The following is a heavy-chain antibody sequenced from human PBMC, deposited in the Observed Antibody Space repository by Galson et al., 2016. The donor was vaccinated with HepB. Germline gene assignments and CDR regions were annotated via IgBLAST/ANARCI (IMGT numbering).Heavy chain of an antibody. CDR3: AKAGGPSLFGVVKVKYFFDY. J-gene: IGHJ4*02. D-gene: IGHD3-3*01. CDR2: ISGSTGSS. CDR1: GFTFGSYA. V-gene: IGHV3-23*01. Sequence: SLRLSCAASGFTFGSYAMTWVRQAPGKGLEWVSAISGSTGSSYYADSVKGRFTISRDNSKNTLFLQMNSLRAEDTAVYYCAKAGGPSLFGVVKVKYFFDYWGQGTLVTVSS.